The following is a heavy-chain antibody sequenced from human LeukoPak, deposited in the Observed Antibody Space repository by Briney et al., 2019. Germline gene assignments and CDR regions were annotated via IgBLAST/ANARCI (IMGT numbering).Heavy chain of an antibody. CDR1: GFTFSSFA. J-gene: IGHJ5*02. CDR2: ISGGGGSGGYT. CDR3: TTVEYYDSTT. D-gene: IGHD3-22*01. V-gene: IGHV3-23*01. Sequence: QTGGSPRLSCAASGFTFSSFAMSWVRQAPGKGLEWVSVISGGGGSGGYTYYADSVKGRFTISRDNSKNTLYLQMNSLKTEDTAVYYCTTVEYYDSTTWGQGTLVTVSS.